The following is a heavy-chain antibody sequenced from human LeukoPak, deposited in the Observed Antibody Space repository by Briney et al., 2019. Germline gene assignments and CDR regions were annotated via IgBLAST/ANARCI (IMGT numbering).Heavy chain of an antibody. Sequence: PGRSLRLSCAASGFTFSSYGMHWVRQAPGKGLEWVAVIWYDGSNKYYADSVKGRFNISRDNSKNTLYLQMNSLRAEDTAVYYCAKEDRIVGATLFDYWGQGTLVTVSS. J-gene: IGHJ4*02. CDR2: IWYDGSNK. V-gene: IGHV3-33*06. CDR3: AKEDRIVGATLFDY. D-gene: IGHD1-26*01. CDR1: GFTFSSYG.